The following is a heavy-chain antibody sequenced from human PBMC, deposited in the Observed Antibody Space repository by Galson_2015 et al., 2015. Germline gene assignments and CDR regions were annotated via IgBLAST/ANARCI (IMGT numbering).Heavy chain of an antibody. CDR1: GYTFTSYG. Sequence: SVKVSCKASGYTFTSYGISWVRQAPGQGLEWMGWISAYNGNTNYAQKLQGRVTMTTDTSTSTAYMELRSLRPDDTAVYYCARAFGPLWSEPWYFDLWGRGTLVTVSS. CDR3: ARAFGPLWSEPWYFDL. V-gene: IGHV1-18*01. D-gene: IGHD3-10*01. CDR2: ISAYNGNT. J-gene: IGHJ2*01.